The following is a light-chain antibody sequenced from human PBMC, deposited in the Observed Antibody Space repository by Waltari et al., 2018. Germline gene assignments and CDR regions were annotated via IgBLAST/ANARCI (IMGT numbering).Light chain of an antibody. V-gene: IGLV1-40*01. CDR2: GSS. Sequence: QSVLTQPPSVSGAPGQRVTISCTGSGSNIGAGSDVHWYQQLPRAAPKLLIYGSSTRPLGVPDRFFGSTSGTSVSLAITGLQAEDEADYYCQSYDTSLSVVFGGGTKLTVL. CDR3: QSYDTSLSVV. J-gene: IGLJ3*02. CDR1: GSNIGAGSD.